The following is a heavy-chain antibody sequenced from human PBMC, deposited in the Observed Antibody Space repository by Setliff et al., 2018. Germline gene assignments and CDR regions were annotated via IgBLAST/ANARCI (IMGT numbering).Heavy chain of an antibody. CDR1: GFTFCGSA. CDR2: IRSKADSYET. V-gene: IGHV3-73*01. Sequence: SLRLSCAASGFTFCGSAVYWVRQASGRGLEWVGRIRSKADSYETAYAALVKARFTISREDSKNTAYLQMNSRKTEDTAVYYCTSDCYDRSGYMSGYWGQGTLVTVSS. J-gene: IGHJ4*02. CDR3: TSDCYDRSGYMSGY. D-gene: IGHD3-22*01.